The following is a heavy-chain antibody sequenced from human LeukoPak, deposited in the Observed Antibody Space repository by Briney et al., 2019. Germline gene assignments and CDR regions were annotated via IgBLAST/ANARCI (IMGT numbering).Heavy chain of an antibody. D-gene: IGHD3-22*01. Sequence: PSETLSLTCAVSGGSISSGDYSWSWIRQPPGKGLEWIGSIYHSGGTFYSPSLTSRVTISVDRSKNQFSLKLSSVTAADTAVYYCARGDYYYDSSGLRSSAFDIWGQGTMVTVSS. CDR3: ARGDYYYDSSGLRSSAFDI. CDR1: GGSISSGDYS. V-gene: IGHV4-30-2*01. J-gene: IGHJ3*02. CDR2: IYHSGGT.